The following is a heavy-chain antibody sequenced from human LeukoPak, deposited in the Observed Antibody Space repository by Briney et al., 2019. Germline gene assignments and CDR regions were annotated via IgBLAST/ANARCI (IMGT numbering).Heavy chain of an antibody. D-gene: IGHD3-22*01. CDR3: ARNTYSDYYDSSGYSPGDFDY. Sequence: AGGSLRLSCAASGFTSSSYEMNWVRQAPGKGLEWVSYISSSGSTIYYADSVKGRFTISRDNAKNSLYLQMNSLRAEDTAVYYCARNTYSDYYDSSGYSPGDFDYWGQGTLVTVSS. CDR2: ISSSGSTI. V-gene: IGHV3-48*03. CDR1: GFTSSSYE. J-gene: IGHJ4*02.